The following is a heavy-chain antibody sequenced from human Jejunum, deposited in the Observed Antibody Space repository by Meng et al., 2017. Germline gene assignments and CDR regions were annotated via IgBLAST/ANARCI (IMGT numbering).Heavy chain of an antibody. D-gene: IGHD2-2*01. Sequence: HVQLQESGPGRVKPSQTLSLTCTVSGGSISGGDYYWRWIRQPPGKGLEWIGYIYHSGSTDYNPSLKSRVTISVDTSKNQFSLKLSSVTAADTAVYYCARGHQVDPWGPGTLVTVSS. J-gene: IGHJ5*02. CDR1: GGSISGGDYY. V-gene: IGHV4-30-4*01. CDR3: ARGHQVDP. CDR2: IYHSGST.